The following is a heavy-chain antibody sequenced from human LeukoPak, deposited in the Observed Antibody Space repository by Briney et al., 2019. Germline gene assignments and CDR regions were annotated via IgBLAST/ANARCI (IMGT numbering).Heavy chain of an antibody. J-gene: IGHJ4*02. V-gene: IGHV5-51*01. Sequence: AGESLKISCKGSGYSFTNYWIGWVRQMPGKGLEWMGIIYPADSDTRYSPSFQGQVTISADKSISTAYLQWSSLKASDTAMYYCARPGMATTTSFDYWGQGTLVTVSS. CDR1: GYSFTNYW. D-gene: IGHD5-24*01. CDR2: IYPADSDT. CDR3: ARPGMATTTSFDY.